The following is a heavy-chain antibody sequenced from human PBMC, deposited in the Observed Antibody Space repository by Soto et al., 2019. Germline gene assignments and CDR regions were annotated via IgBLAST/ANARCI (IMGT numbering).Heavy chain of an antibody. Sequence: EVQLLESGGGLVQPGGSLRLSCAASGFTFSSYAMSWVRQAPGKGLEWVSAISGSGGSTYYADSVKGRFTISRDNSKNTLYRQMNSLRAEDTAVYYCAKDGGEVRGSQRVYWGQGTLVTVSS. D-gene: IGHD3-10*01. CDR3: AKDGGEVRGSQRVY. CDR1: GFTFSSYA. V-gene: IGHV3-23*01. J-gene: IGHJ4*02. CDR2: ISGSGGST.